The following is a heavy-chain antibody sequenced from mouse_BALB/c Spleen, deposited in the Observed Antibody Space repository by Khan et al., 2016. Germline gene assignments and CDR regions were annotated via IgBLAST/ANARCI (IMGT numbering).Heavy chain of an antibody. J-gene: IGHJ2*01. D-gene: IGHD1-1*01. Sequence: EVELVESGGGLVQPGGSLKLSCAATGFTFSNYGMSWVRQTPDKRLELVATINSNGGNTYYPDSVKGRFTISRDNSNNTLYLQMSSLKSEDTAMXSCARVYYYGSPYFDYWGQGTTLTVSS. CDR1: GFTFSNYG. CDR2: INSNGGNT. CDR3: ARVYYYGSPYFDY. V-gene: IGHV5-6-3*01.